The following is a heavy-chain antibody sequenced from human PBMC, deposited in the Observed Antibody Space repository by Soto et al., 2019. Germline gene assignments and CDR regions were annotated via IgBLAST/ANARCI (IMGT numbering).Heavy chain of an antibody. CDR2: IYYSGST. Sequence: SSETLSLTCTVSGGSISSSSYYWGWIRQPPGKGLEWIGSIYYSGSTYYNPSLKSRVTISVDTSKNQFSLKLSSVTAADTAVYYCARHEWYSGYDFRSDFDYWGQGTLVTVSS. CDR1: GGSISSSSYY. V-gene: IGHV4-39*01. CDR3: ARHEWYSGYDFRSDFDY. J-gene: IGHJ4*02. D-gene: IGHD5-12*01.